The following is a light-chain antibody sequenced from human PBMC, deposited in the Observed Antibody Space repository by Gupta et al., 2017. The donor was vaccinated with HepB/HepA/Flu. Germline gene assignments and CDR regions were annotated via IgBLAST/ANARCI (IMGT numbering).Light chain of an antibody. CDR2: DTS. CDR1: LSISSY. Sequence: EIVLTQSPATLSLSPGQRATLSCRASLSISSYLAWYQQKPGQAPRLLIHDTSSRATGIPARFSGSGSGTDLTLTISSLEPEDFAVYYCQLRSFFGHGTRLEIK. V-gene: IGKV3-11*01. CDR3: QLRSF. J-gene: IGKJ5*01.